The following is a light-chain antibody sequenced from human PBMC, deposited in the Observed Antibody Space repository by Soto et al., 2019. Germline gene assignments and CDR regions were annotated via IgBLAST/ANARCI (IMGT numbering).Light chain of an antibody. J-gene: IGKJ4*01. Sequence: DLPMSPSPSTLSASVGGRFTITCRASQGTGDWLAWYQQKPGKAPKLLIYKTSTLEGGVPSRFSGSGSETEFTLTISSLQPDDFAPYYCQLDSSYPLSLGGGSKVDVK. CDR3: QLDSSYPLS. V-gene: IGKV1-5*03. CDR1: QGTGDW. CDR2: KTS.